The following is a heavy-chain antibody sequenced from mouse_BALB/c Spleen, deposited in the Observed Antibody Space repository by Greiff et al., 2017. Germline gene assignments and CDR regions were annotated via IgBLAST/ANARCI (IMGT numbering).Heavy chain of an antibody. CDR2: INPSTGYT. D-gene: IGHD1-1*01. V-gene: IGHV1-7*01. Sequence: VQRVESGAELAKPGASVKMSCKASGYTFTSYWMHWVKQRPGQGLEWIGYINPSTGYTEYNQKFKDKATLTAYKSSSTAYMQLSSLTSEDSAVYYCARGIYYYGSPGYFDVGGAGTTVTVSS. J-gene: IGHJ1*01. CDR3: ARGIYYYGSPGYFDV. CDR1: GYTFTSYW.